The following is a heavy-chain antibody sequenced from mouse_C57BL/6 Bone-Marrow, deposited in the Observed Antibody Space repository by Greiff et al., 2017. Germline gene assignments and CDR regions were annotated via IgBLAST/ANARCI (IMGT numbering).Heavy chain of an antibody. CDR2: ISSGSSTI. J-gene: IGHJ2*01. D-gene: IGHD1-1*01. V-gene: IGHV5-17*01. Sequence: EVKLMESGGGLVKPGGSLTLSCAASGFTFSDYGLHWVRQGLEKGMQWVAYISSGSSTIYYADTVKGRFTISRANAKNTLFLQMTSLRTEDTAMYYCARPAITTVDYWGQGTALTVSS. CDR3: ARPAITTVDY. CDR1: GFTFSDYG.